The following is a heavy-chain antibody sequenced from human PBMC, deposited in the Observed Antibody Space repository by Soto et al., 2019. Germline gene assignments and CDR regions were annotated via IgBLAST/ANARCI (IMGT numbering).Heavy chain of an antibody. CDR2: ISGSGGST. D-gene: IGHD6-13*01. Sequence: VGSLRLSCAASGFTFSSYAMSWVRQAPWKGLEWASAISGSGGSTYYADSVKGRFTISRDNSKNTLYLQMNSLRAEDTAVYYCAKVSLWKREAAGTGYYYGTEVLGQENTVTVSS. J-gene: IGHJ6*02. CDR1: GFTFSSYA. CDR3: AKVSLWKREAAGTGYYYGTEV. V-gene: IGHV3-23*01.